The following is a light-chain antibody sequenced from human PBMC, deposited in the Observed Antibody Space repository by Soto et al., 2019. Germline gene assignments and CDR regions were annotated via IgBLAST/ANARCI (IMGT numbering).Light chain of an antibody. V-gene: IGKV3-15*01. CDR2: GAS. J-gene: IGKJ1*01. Sequence: EIVMTQSPATLSVSPGERATLSCRASQSVSSNLAWYQQKPCQAPRLLIYGASTRATCIPARFSGSGSGTEFTLTISSLQSEDFAVYYCQQYNNWPPWTFGQGPKVEIK. CDR1: QSVSSN. CDR3: QQYNNWPPWT.